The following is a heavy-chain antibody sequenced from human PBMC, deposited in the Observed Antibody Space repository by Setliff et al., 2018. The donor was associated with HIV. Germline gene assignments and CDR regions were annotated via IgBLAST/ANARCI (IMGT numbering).Heavy chain of an antibody. CDR1: GGTFSTYA. V-gene: IGHV1-3*04. J-gene: IGHJ4*02. Sequence: ASVKVSCKASGGTFSTYAISWVRQAPGQGLEWMGWINTANGNTKYSQKFQDRVTITRDTSASTGYMEVNSLRPEDTAVYYCARDRTPKRGYTYREPDFDSWGQGTLVTVSS. D-gene: IGHD3-22*01. CDR2: INTANGNT. CDR3: ARDRTPKRGYTYREPDFDS.